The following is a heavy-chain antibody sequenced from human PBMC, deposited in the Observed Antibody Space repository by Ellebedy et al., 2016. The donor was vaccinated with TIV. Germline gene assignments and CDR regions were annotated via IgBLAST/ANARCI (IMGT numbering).Heavy chain of an antibody. J-gene: IGHJ4*02. Sequence: MPSETLSLTCTVSGASISVSGGSISNYYWSWIRQPAGKGLEWIGRIYSSGSINYNPSLKSRVTMTLGTSKNQFSLHLSSVTAADTAVYYCARARGQYLYGSGRYFTNWGQGEVVTVSS. D-gene: IGHD3-10*01. CDR1: GGSISNYY. CDR2: IYSSGSI. V-gene: IGHV4-4*07. CDR3: ARARGQYLYGSGRYFTN.